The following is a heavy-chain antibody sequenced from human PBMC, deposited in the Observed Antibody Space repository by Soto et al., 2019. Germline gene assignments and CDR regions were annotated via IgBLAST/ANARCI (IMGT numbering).Heavy chain of an antibody. V-gene: IGHV3-20*01. CDR3: ARLNYDILTGYYMKPPYYYYMDV. J-gene: IGHJ6*03. CDR2: INWNGSST. D-gene: IGHD3-9*01. CDR1: GFTFDAYG. Sequence: EVQLVESGGGVVRPGGSLRLSCAASGFTFDAYGMSWVRQAPGKGLEWVSGINWNGSSTDYADSVKGRFTISRDNAQNSLYLQMHSLRAEDTALYHCARLNYDILTGYYMKPPYYYYMDVWGKGTPVTVSS.